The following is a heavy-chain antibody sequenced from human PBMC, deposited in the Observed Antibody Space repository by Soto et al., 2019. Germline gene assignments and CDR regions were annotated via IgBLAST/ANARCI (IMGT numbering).Heavy chain of an antibody. CDR2: INHSGST. J-gene: IGHJ3*02. V-gene: IGHV4-34*01. CDR1: GGSFSGYY. D-gene: IGHD7-27*01. Sequence: SETLSLTCAVYGGSFSGYYWSWIRQPPGKGLEWIGEINHSGSTNYNPSLKSRVTISVDTSENQFSLKLSSVTAADTAVYYCARQWRLGGFGPFDAFDIWGQGTMVTVSS. CDR3: ARQWRLGGFGPFDAFDI.